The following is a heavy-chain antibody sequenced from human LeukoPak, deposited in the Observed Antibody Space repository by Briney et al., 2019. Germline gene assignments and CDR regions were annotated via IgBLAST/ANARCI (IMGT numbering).Heavy chain of an antibody. Sequence: ASVKVSCKASGGTFSSFAISWVRQAPGQGLEWMGGIIPIFGTANYAQKFQGRVTITADESTSTAYMELRSLRSEDTAVYYCARQLLSWRGDYYYQYYMDVWGKGTTVTVSS. CDR3: ARQLLSWRGDYYYQYYMDV. V-gene: IGHV1-69*13. CDR2: IIPIFGTA. D-gene: IGHD2-21*02. CDR1: GGTFSSFA. J-gene: IGHJ6*03.